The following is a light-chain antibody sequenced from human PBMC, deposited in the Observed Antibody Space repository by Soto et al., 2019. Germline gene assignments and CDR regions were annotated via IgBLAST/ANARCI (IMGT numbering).Light chain of an antibody. CDR1: QGVSTW. CDR2: AAS. J-gene: IGKJ2*01. V-gene: IGKV1-12*01. CDR3: QQADSFPVT. Sequence: DIQMTQSPASVSASVGDRVTITCRASQGVSTWVAWFQQKPGQAPRLLIYAASLLQGGVPSRFNGSGSGTEFTLTISSLQHEDSATYFCQQADSFPVTFGQGTKLEI.